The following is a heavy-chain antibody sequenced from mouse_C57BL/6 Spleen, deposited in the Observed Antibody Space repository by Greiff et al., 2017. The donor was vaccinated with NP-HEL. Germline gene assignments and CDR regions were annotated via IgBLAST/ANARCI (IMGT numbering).Heavy chain of an antibody. V-gene: IGHV1-5*01. Sequence: VQLQQSGTVLARPGASVKMSCKTSGYTFTSYWMHWVKQRPGQGLEWIGAIYPGNSDTSYNQKFKGKAKLTAVTSASTAYMELSSLTNEESAVYYWTRFYYYGSSYRYFDVWGTGTTVTVSS. D-gene: IGHD1-1*01. CDR2: IYPGNSDT. J-gene: IGHJ1*03. CDR1: GYTFTSYW. CDR3: TRFYYYGSSYRYFDV.